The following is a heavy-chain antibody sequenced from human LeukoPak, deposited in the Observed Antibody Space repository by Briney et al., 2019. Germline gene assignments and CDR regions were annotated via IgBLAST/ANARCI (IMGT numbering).Heavy chain of an antibody. CDR2: XXXXXXXX. V-gene: IGHV3-7*01. Sequence: PGGSLRLSCAASGFTFSSYWMXXXRQAPGKXXEWXAXXXXXXXXXXXXDSXXXXXXXXXDNAKNSLYLQMNSLRAEDTAVYYCARERPIGFDYWGQGTLVTVSS. CDR1: GFTFSSYW. CDR3: ARERPIGFDY. J-gene: IGHJ4*02.